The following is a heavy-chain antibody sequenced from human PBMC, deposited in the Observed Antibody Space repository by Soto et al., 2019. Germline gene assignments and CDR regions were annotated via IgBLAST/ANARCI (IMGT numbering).Heavy chain of an antibody. D-gene: IGHD6-6*01. CDR1: GGSFSGYH. CDR2: INHSGST. V-gene: IGHV4-34*01. Sequence: SETLSLTCAVYGGSFSGYHWSWIRQPPGKGLEWIGEINHSGSTNYNPSLKSRVTISVDTSKNQFSLKLSSVTAADTAVYYCARARLRRSYSSSPYNGMDVWRQGSTVTAAS. CDR3: ARARLRRSYSSSPYNGMDV. J-gene: IGHJ6*02.